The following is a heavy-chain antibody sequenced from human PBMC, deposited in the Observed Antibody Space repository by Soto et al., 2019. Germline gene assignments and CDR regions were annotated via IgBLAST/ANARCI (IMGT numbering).Heavy chain of an antibody. J-gene: IGHJ4*02. D-gene: IGHD3-22*01. V-gene: IGHV3-48*01. Sequence: EVQLVESGGGLVQPGGSLRLSCVASGFIFNSYSMNWVRQALGKGLEWISYINSGSTSVFYADSVKGRFTISRDNAKNSLYLQMNSLRAEDTAVYYCGSSASPDAYWGQGTLVTVSS. CDR3: GSSASPDAY. CDR1: GFIFNSYS. CDR2: INSGSTSV.